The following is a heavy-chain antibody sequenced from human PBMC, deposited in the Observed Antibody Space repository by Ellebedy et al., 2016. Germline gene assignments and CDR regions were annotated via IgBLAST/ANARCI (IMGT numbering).Heavy chain of an antibody. D-gene: IGHD1-1*01. CDR2: VLHTGTT. J-gene: IGHJ3*01. CDR3: AKWNVDWYAFDV. V-gene: IGHV4-59*02. Sequence: SETLSLTCSVSGGSVSSAYWNWIRRPPGKGLEWIGYVLHTGTTNYNPSLKSRVTMSVDTSKSQFSLRLTSVTAADTAVYYCAKWNVDWYAFDVWGQGTLVTVSS. CDR1: GGSVSSAY.